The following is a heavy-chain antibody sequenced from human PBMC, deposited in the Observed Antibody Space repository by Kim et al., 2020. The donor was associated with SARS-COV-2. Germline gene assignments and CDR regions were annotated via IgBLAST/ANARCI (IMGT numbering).Heavy chain of an antibody. D-gene: IGHD5-18*01. V-gene: IGHV4-34*09. J-gene: IGHJ4*02. CDR3: ARYLLGTVDY. Sequence: RTNYNPSLNSRVTISVDTSKNQFSLKLSSVTAADTAVYYCARYLLGTVDYWGQGTLVTVSS. CDR2: RT.